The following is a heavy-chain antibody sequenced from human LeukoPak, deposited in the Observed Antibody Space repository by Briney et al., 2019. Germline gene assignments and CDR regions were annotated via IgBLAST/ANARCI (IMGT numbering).Heavy chain of an antibody. CDR3: ARDHYGYMRGRWFDP. J-gene: IGHJ5*02. D-gene: IGHD5-18*01. CDR2: IYYSGST. Sequence: SETLSLTCTVSGGSISSGSYYWGWIRQPPGKGLEWIGSIYYSGSTYYNPSLKSRVTISVDTSKNQFSLKLSSVTAADTAVYYCARDHYGYMRGRWFDPWGQGTLVTVSS. CDR1: GGSISSGSYY. V-gene: IGHV4-39*07.